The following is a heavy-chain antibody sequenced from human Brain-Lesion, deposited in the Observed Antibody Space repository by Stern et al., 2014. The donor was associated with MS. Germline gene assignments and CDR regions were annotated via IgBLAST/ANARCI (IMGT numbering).Heavy chain of an antibody. CDR2: INYDGNIT. J-gene: IGHJ4*02. CDR3: TRTAYRFEH. Sequence: EVQLVESGGGFVQPGGSLRISCTGSGFTFKNYWMDWVRQVPGKGLVWVSRINYDGNITNYADSVKGRFTISRDDAKNKLYLHMNSLRAEDTAVYYCTRTAYRFEHWGQGTLVTVSS. CDR1: GFTFKNYW. D-gene: IGHD3-16*02. V-gene: IGHV3-74*02.